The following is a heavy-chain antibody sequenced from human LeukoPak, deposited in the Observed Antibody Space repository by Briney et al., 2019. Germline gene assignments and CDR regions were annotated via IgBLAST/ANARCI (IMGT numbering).Heavy chain of an antibody. V-gene: IGHV1-18*01. D-gene: IGHD5-18*01. CDR3: ARDGYSYGLYGLDV. CDR2: ISAYNGNT. CDR1: GYTFTSYG. J-gene: IGHJ6*02. Sequence: GASVKVSSKASGYTFTSYGISWVRQAPGQGLEWMGWISAYNGNTNYAQKLQGRVTMTTDTSTSTAYMELRSLRSDDTAVYYCARDGYSYGLYGLDVWGQGTTVTVSS.